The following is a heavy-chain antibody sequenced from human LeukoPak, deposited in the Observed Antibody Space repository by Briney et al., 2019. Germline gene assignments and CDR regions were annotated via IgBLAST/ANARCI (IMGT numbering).Heavy chain of an antibody. CDR3: ARARPGGRFDP. D-gene: IGHD1-26*01. Sequence: PSETLSLTCTVSGVSVSNFYWSWIRQPAGKGLEWIGRIYTSGSTNYNPSLKSRVTMSVDTSKNQLSLKLSSVTAADTAVYYCARARPGGRFDPWGQGTLVTVSS. V-gene: IGHV4-4*07. CDR1: GVSVSNFY. CDR2: IYTSGST. J-gene: IGHJ5*02.